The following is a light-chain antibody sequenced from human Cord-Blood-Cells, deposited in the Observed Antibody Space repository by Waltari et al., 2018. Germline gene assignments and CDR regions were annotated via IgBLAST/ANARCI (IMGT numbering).Light chain of an antibody. CDR3: NSRDSSVNHRV. V-gene: IGLV3-19*01. CDR2: GKN. Sequence: SSELTQDPAVSVALGQTVRITCQGDSLRSYYASWYQQKPGQAPVLVIDGKNNRPSGIPDRFSGSSSGNTASLTITGAQAEDEADYYCNSRDSSVNHRVFGTGTKVTVL. J-gene: IGLJ1*01. CDR1: SLRSYY.